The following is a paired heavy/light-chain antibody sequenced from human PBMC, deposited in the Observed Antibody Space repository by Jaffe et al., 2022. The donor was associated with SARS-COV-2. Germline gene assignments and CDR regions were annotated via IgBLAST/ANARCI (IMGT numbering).Heavy chain of an antibody. D-gene: IGHD6-13*01. J-gene: IGHJ3*01. CDR3: GRDLGASWSYGFDV. V-gene: IGHV3-30*03. CDR2: IAYDGRNK. CDR1: GFTFSYYS. Sequence: QMQLVESGGGVVQPGKSLRLSCAASGFTFSYYSIHWVRQAPGKGLEWVALIAYDGRNKYYSDSVRGRFTISRDNSENTVSLQMNSLRPEDTAVYYCGRDLGASWSYGFDVWGQGTLVIVSS.
Light chain of an antibody. CDR2: AAS. J-gene: IGKJ1*01. CDR1: QSIGNY. CDR3: QETYSPHWT. V-gene: IGKV1-39*01. Sequence: DIQMTQSPSSLSASVGDRVTITCRASQSIGNYLNWYQQTPGKAPKLLIYAASSLQGGVPSRFSGSGAETDFTLTISSLQPEDFATYYCQETYSPHWTFGQGTKLAVK.